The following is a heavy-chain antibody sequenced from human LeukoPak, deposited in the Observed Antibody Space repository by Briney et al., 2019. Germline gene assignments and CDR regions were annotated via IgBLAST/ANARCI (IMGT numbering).Heavy chain of an antibody. V-gene: IGHV4-34*01. CDR3: ARKNGMQTAPY. Sequence: SETLSLTCAVYGGSFSGYYWSWIRQPPGKGLEWIGEINHSGSTNYNPSLKSRVTISVDTSKNQFSLKLSSVTAADTAVYFCARKNGMQTAPYWGQGTLVTVSS. CDR1: GGSFSGYY. D-gene: IGHD2-21*02. J-gene: IGHJ4*02. CDR2: INHSGST.